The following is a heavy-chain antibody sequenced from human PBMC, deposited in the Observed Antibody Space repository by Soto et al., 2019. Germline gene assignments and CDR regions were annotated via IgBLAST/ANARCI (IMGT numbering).Heavy chain of an antibody. V-gene: IGHV3-53*04. Sequence: GGSLRLSCAASGFTVSSNYMSWVRQAPGKGLEWVSVIYSGGSTYYADSVKGRFTISRHNSKNTLYLQMNSLRAEDTAVYYCAREMGPPLSMVRGYSYYMDVWGKGTTVTVSS. CDR2: IYSGGST. CDR1: GFTVSSNY. D-gene: IGHD3-10*01. J-gene: IGHJ6*03. CDR3: AREMGPPLSMVRGYSYYMDV.